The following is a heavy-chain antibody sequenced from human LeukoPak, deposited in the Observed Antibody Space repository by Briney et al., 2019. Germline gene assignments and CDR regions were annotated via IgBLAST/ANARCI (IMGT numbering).Heavy chain of an antibody. CDR1: GDTFSSYA. V-gene: IGHV1-69*05. J-gene: IGHJ5*02. Sequence: SVKVSCKASGDTFSSYAISWVRQAPGQGLEWMGGIIPIFGTANYAQKFQGRVTITTDESTSTAYMELSSLRSEDTAVYYCARSVVPAASGGEENWFDPWGQGTLVTVSS. CDR3: ARSVVPAASGGEENWFDP. CDR2: IIPIFGTA. D-gene: IGHD2-2*01.